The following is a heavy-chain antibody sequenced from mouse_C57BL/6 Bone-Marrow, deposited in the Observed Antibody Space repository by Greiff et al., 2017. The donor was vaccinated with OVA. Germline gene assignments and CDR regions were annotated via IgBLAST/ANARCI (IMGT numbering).Heavy chain of an antibody. CDR1: GYSITSGYD. Sequence: EVKLMESGPGMVKPSQSLSLTCTVTGYSITSGYDWHWIRHFPGNKLEWMGYISYSGSTNYNPSLQRRNSITHGTCKNHFFLKMNAVTTEDTATYYCARGGGEFDYWGQGTTLTVSS. D-gene: IGHD2-13*01. V-gene: IGHV3-1*01. CDR3: ARGGGEFDY. CDR2: ISYSGST. J-gene: IGHJ2*01.